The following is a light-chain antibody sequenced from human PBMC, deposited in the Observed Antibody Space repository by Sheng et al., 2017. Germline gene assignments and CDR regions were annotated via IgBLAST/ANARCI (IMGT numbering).Light chain of an antibody. Sequence: EIVMTQSPATLSVSPGERATLSCRASQNVNINLAWYQQKPTQAPRLLIYGASTRAPGIPARFSAGGSGTEFTLTISSLQSEDFAVYYCQQYNDRPLTFGPGTKVDIE. CDR2: GAS. CDR3: QQYNDRPLT. V-gene: IGKV3-15*01. J-gene: IGKJ3*01. CDR1: QNVNIN.